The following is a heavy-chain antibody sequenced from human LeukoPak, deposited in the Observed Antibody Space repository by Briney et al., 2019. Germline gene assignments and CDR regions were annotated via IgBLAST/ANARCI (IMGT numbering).Heavy chain of an antibody. CDR3: AREGVTVVTRYLDY. J-gene: IGHJ4*02. CDR2: ISSSGSTR. V-gene: IGHV3-48*03. CDR1: GFTFSSYE. D-gene: IGHD4-23*01. Sequence: GGSLRLSCAAPGFTFSSYEMNWVRQAPGKGLEWVSYISSSGSTRYYADSVKGRFTISRDNAKNSLYLQMNSLRAEDTAVYYCAREGVTVVTRYLDYWGQGTLVTVSS.